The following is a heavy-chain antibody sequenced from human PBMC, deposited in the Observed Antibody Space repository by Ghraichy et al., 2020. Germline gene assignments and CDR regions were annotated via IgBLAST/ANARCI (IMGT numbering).Heavy chain of an antibody. Sequence: GGSLRLSCAASEFTFSRYWMSWVRQAPGKELEWVANIKGDGSEKYHVDSVKGRFTISRDNAKNSLYLQMNSLRVEDTAVYYCARDCLGNCPNGLCPPAQANDVWGQGTMVTVSS. CDR2: IKGDGSEK. CDR3: ARDCLGNCPNGLCPPAQANDV. J-gene: IGHJ3*01. D-gene: IGHD2-8*01. CDR1: EFTFSRYW. V-gene: IGHV3-7*01.